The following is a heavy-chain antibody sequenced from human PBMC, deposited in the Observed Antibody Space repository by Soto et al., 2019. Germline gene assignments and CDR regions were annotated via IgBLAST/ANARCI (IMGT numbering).Heavy chain of an antibody. J-gene: IGHJ1*01. Sequence: QVQLVESGGGVVQPGRSLRLSCAASGFTFSSYAMHWVRQAPGKGLEWVAVISYDGSNKYYADSVKGRFTISRENSKNTPYLQKNRLRAEDTAGYYCARGGPTVVTPGYFQHWGQGTLVTVSS. CDR2: ISYDGSNK. V-gene: IGHV3-30-3*01. D-gene: IGHD4-17*01. CDR3: ARGGPTVVTPGYFQH. CDR1: GFTFSSYA.